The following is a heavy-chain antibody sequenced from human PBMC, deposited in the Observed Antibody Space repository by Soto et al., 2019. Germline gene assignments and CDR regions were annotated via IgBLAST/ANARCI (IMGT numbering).Heavy chain of an antibody. CDR3: ARRAIRYSSSWYYYYYGMDV. CDR1: GGSFSGYY. CDR2: INHSGST. D-gene: IGHD6-13*01. V-gene: IGHV4-34*01. Sequence: QVQLQQWGAGLLKPSETLSLTCAVYGGSFSGYYWSWIRQPPGKGLEWIGEINHSGSTNYNPSLKSQVTISVDTYKNQFALKLSSVTAADTAVYYCARRAIRYSSSWYYYYYGMDVWGQGTTVTVSS. J-gene: IGHJ6*02.